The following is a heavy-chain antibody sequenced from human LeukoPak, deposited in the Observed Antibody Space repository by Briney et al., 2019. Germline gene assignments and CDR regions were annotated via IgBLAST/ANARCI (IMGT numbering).Heavy chain of an antibody. V-gene: IGHV3-7*01. CDR1: GFTFSSFW. Sequence: VGSLSLSCAASGFTFSSFWMSWVRQAPGKGLEWVANIKQEGSGLYYVDSVKGRFTISRDKAKDSLYLQMTSLRAENTAVYYCARAWGSGYDFYSMYYFDYWGQGTLVTVSS. J-gene: IGHJ4*02. D-gene: IGHD5-12*01. CDR3: ARAWGSGYDFYSMYYFDY. CDR2: IKQEGSGL.